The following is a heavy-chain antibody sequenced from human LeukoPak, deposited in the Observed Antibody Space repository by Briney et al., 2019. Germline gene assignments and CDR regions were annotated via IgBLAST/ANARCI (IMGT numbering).Heavy chain of an antibody. J-gene: IGHJ4*02. V-gene: IGHV4-38-2*01. CDR2: IYHSGST. D-gene: IGHD2-21*02. CDR3: ARAGPHIVVVTLDY. Sequence: SETLSLTCAVSGYSISSGYYWGWSRQPPGKGLEWSGSIYHSGSTYYNPSLKSRVTISVDTSKNQFSLKLSSVTAADPAVYYCARAGPHIVVVTLDYWGQGNLVTVSS. CDR1: GYSISSGYY.